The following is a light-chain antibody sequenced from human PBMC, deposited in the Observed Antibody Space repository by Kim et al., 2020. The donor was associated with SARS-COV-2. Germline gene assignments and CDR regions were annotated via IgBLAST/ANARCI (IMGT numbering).Light chain of an antibody. CDR3: QVWDSSTEV. CDR2: RGT. Sequence: SYELTQPLSVSVALGQTASITCAGNNIGSKNVHWYQQKPGQAPVLVIYRGTIRPSGIPERFSGSNSGNTATLTISRAQAGDEADYYCQVWDSSTEVFGTG. J-gene: IGLJ1*01. CDR1: NIGSKN. V-gene: IGLV3-9*01.